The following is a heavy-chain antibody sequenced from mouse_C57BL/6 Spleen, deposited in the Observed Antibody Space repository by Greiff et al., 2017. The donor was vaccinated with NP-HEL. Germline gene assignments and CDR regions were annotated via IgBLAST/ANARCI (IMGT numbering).Heavy chain of an antibody. CDR3: ASEGYYGSSNY. CDR1: GFTFSDYG. Sequence: EVKLVESGGGLVKPGGSLKLSCAASGFTFSDYGMHWVRQAPEKGLEWVAYISSGSSTIYYADTVKGRFTISSDNAKNTLFLQMTSLRSEDTAMYYCASEGYYGSSNYWGQGTTLTVSS. J-gene: IGHJ2*01. D-gene: IGHD1-1*01. CDR2: ISSGSSTI. V-gene: IGHV5-17*01.